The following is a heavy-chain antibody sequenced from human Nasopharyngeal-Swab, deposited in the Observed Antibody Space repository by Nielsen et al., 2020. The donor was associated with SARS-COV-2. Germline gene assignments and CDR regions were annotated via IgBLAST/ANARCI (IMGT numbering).Heavy chain of an antibody. CDR2: INPSGGST. D-gene: IGHD1-26*01. Sequence: WVRQAPGQGLEWMGIINPSGGSTSYAQKFQGRVTMTRDTSTSTVYMELSSLRAEDTAVYYCANDLLPLDLSEYSGSYLSYGMDVWGQGTTVTVSS. J-gene: IGHJ6*02. CDR3: ANDLLPLDLSEYSGSYLSYGMDV. V-gene: IGHV1-46*01.